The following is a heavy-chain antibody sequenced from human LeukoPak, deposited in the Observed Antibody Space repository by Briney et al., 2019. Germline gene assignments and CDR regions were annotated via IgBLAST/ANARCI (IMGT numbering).Heavy chain of an antibody. D-gene: IGHD3-3*01. Sequence: SETLSLTCTVSGGSISSSSHYWGWIRQPPGKGLEWIGSTHYGGSTYDNPSLKSRVTISVDTSKNQFSLILSSVTATDTAIYYCTRQTYDLWSASWFDPWGHGTLVTVSS. J-gene: IGHJ5*02. CDR2: THYGGST. V-gene: IGHV4-39*01. CDR3: TRQTYDLWSASWFDP. CDR1: GGSISSSSHY.